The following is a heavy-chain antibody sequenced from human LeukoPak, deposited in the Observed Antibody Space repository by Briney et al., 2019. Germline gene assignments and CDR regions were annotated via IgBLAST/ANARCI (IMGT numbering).Heavy chain of an antibody. D-gene: IGHD6-25*01. CDR2: IKQDGSEK. J-gene: IGHJ4*02. Sequence: GGSLRLSCAASGFTFSSYWMSWVRQAPGKGLEWVANIKQDGSEKYYVDSVKGRFTISRDNAKNSLYLQMNSLRAEDTAVYYCAREMGRGWSSAGISFDYWGQGTLVTVSS. CDR3: AREMGRGWSSAGISFDY. CDR1: GFTFSSYW. V-gene: IGHV3-7*01.